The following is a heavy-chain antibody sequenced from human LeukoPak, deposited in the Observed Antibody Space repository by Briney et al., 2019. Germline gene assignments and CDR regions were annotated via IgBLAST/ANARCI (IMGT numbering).Heavy chain of an antibody. Sequence: GGSLRLSCAASGFTFSKAWMSWVRQAPGKGLEWVGRIKSKSDGETTDYAAPVKGRFTMSRDDSKNTLYLQMNSLQAEDTAVYYCTTISLVVVSATGGGFWGQGTLVTVSS. D-gene: IGHD2-21*01. CDR3: TTISLVVVSATGGGF. V-gene: IGHV3-15*01. CDR2: IKSKSDGETT. J-gene: IGHJ4*02. CDR1: GFTFSKAW.